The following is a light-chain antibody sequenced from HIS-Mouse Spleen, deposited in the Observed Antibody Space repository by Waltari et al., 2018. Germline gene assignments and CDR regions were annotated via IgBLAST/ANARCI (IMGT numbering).Light chain of an antibody. CDR1: ALPKKY. CDR2: EDR. J-gene: IGLJ2*01. CDR3: YSTDSSGNHRV. V-gene: IGLV3-10*01. Sequence: SYELTQPPSVSVSPGQTARITCPGDALPKKYAYWYQQKSGQAPVLVIYEDRKRPSGIPERFSGSSSGTMATVTISGAQVEDEADYYCYSTDSSGNHRVFGGGTKLTVL.